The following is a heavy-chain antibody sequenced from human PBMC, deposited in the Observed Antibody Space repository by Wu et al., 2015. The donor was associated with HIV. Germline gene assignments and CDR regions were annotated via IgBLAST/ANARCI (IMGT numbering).Heavy chain of an antibody. CDR1: GYIFNDYY. D-gene: IGHD4-17*01. J-gene: IGHJ6*02. CDR3: ARDLHYGDSAHLNYYYGMDV. V-gene: IGHV1-2*02. Sequence: QVLLVQSGAEVKKPGASVKVSCKGTGYIFNDYYISWLRQAAGQGLEWVGWINCNSGATSYAQKFQGRVTMTRDTSNSTVYMELSRLRSDDTAVYYCARDLHYGDSAHLNYYYGMDVWGQGTTVTVSS. CDR2: INCNSGAT.